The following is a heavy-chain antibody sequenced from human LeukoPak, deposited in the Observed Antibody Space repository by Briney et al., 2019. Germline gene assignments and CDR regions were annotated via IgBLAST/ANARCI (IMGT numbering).Heavy chain of an antibody. V-gene: IGHV4-39*07. CDR2: IYYSGST. Sequence: PSETLSLTCTVSGGSISSSSYYWGWIRQPPGKGLEWIGSIYYSGSTYYNPSLKSRVTISVDTSKNQFSLKLSSVTAADTAVYYCARTGYPNYYYYMDVWGKGTTVTVSS. J-gene: IGHJ6*03. CDR3: ARTGYPNYYYYMDV. CDR1: GGSISSSSYY. D-gene: IGHD6-13*01.